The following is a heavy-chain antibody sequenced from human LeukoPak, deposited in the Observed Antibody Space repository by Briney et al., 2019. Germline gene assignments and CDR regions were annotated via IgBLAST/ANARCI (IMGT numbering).Heavy chain of an antibody. CDR3: ARAMRVDRFFDY. J-gene: IGHJ4*02. CDR2: IYTSGST. Sequence: SETLSLTCTVSGGSFNSGSYYWSWIRQPAGKGLEWVGRIYTSGSTNYNPSLKSRVTISVDTSKNQFSQQLTSVTAADTAVYYCARAMRVDRFFDYWGQGILVTVAS. V-gene: IGHV4-61*02. CDR1: GGSFNSGSYY. D-gene: IGHD5-12*01.